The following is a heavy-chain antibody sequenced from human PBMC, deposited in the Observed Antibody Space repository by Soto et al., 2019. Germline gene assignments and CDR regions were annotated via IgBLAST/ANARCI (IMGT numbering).Heavy chain of an antibody. CDR1: GFTFGDYA. Sequence: GGSLRLSCTASGFTFGDYAMSWFRQAPGKGLEWVGFIRSKAYGGTTEYDASVKGRFTISRDDSKSIAYLQMNSLKTEDTAVYCFTRDGYCSGGSCYSVWFDPWGQGTLVTVS. CDR3: TRDGYCSGGSCYSVWFDP. V-gene: IGHV3-49*03. J-gene: IGHJ5*02. D-gene: IGHD2-15*01. CDR2: IRSKAYGGTT.